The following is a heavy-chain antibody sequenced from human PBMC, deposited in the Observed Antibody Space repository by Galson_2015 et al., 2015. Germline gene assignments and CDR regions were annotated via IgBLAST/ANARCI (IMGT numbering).Heavy chain of an antibody. V-gene: IGHV4-4*02. D-gene: IGHD6-19*01. CDR3: ATNNGWFLPH. Sequence: SETLSLTCAVSGDSISNSNYWSWVRQPPGKGLDWIGEIYDVNGGTTYNPSLRSRVTISVDKSKKQLSLKLSSVTAADTAVYYCATNNGWFLPHWGQGTLVTVSS. CDR2: IYDVNGGT. J-gene: IGHJ4*02. CDR1: GDSISNSNY.